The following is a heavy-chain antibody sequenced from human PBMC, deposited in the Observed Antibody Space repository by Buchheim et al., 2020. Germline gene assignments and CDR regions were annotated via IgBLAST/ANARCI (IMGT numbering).Heavy chain of an antibody. D-gene: IGHD3-3*01. CDR3: ARDSKDVYFWSGYRDY. CDR2: ISSSSSTI. V-gene: IGHV3-48*02. Sequence: EVQLVESGGGLVQPGGSLRLSCAASGFTFSSYSMNWVRQAPGKGLEWVSYISSSSSTIYYADSVKGRFTIPRDNAKTSLYLQMNSLRDEDTAVYYCARDSKDVYFWSGYRDYWGQGTL. CDR1: GFTFSSYS. J-gene: IGHJ4*02.